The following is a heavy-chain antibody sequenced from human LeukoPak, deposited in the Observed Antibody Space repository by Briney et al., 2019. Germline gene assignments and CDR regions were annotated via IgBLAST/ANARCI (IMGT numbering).Heavy chain of an antibody. CDR3: ARGYSNKAINYYYYMDV. CDR1: GGSISSYY. Sequence: SGTLSLTCTVSGGSISSYYWSWIRQPARKGLEWIGRIYTSGSTNYNPSLKSRVTMSVDTSKNQFSLKLSSVTAADTAVYYCARGYSNKAINYYYYMDVWGKGTTVTVSS. J-gene: IGHJ6*03. CDR2: IYTSGST. V-gene: IGHV4-4*07. D-gene: IGHD4-11*01.